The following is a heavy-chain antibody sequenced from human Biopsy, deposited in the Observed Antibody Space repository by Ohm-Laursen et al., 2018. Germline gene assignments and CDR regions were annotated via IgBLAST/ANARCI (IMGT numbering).Heavy chain of an antibody. CDR3: ARVPAYPSIDGYYGLDL. V-gene: IGHV1-2*02. D-gene: IGHD3-9*01. CDR2: INPNSGNS. J-gene: IGHJ6*02. Sequence: SVKVSCKASGYTFAGYYLHWVRQAPGHGLEWMGWINPNSGNSNYAQSFQGRLTVTRDTSISTAYMELTSLTFDDTAVYYCARVPAYPSIDGYYGLDLWGQGTTVIVSS. CDR1: GYTFAGYY.